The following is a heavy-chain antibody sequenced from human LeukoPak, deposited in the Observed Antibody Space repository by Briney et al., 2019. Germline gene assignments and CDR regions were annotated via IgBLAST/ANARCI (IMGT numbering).Heavy chain of an antibody. D-gene: IGHD1-26*01. CDR2: IKSKTDGGTT. Sequence: VGRIKSKTDGGTTDYAAPVKGRFTISRDDSKNTLYLQMNSLKTEDTAVYYCTTGRGATFFWGQGTLVTVSS. CDR3: TTGRGATFF. V-gene: IGHV3-15*01. J-gene: IGHJ4*02.